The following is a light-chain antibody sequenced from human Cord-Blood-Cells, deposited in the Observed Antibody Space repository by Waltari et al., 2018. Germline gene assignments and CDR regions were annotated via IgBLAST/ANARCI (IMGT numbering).Light chain of an antibody. CDR2: YDR. J-gene: IGLJ3*02. Sequence: SYVLTQPPSVSVAPGKTARITCGGNNIGSKSVHWYQQKPGQAPVLVIYYDRGRPSGIPERFSGSNSGNTATLTISRVEAGDEADYYCQVWDSSSDHRVFGGGTKLTVL. V-gene: IGLV3-21*04. CDR3: QVWDSSSDHRV. CDR1: NIGSKS.